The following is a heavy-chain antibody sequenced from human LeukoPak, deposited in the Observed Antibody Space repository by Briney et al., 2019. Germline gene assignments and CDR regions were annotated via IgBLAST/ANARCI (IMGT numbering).Heavy chain of an antibody. V-gene: IGHV3-66*02. D-gene: IGHD1-26*01. Sequence: QTGGSLRLSCAASGFTFSSYAMSWVRQAPGKGLEWVSLLYSAGSTYYADSVTGRFTISRDNSQNTLYLQMNSLRPDDTAVYYCARGFRSNPHDAFDIWGQGTMVTVSS. CDR1: GFTFSSYA. CDR3: ARGFRSNPHDAFDI. J-gene: IGHJ3*02. CDR2: LYSAGST.